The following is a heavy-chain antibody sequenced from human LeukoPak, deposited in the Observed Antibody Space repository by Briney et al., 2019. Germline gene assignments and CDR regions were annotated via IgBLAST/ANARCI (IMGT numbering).Heavy chain of an antibody. CDR2: IYYSGST. V-gene: IGHV4-39*01. CDR1: GGSISSSSYY. Sequence: PSETLSLTCTVSGGSISSSSYYWGWLRQPPGTGLEWIGSIYYSGSTYYNPSLKSRVTISVDTSKNQFSLKLSSVTAADTAVYYCANIAAAGNYYYGMDVWGQGTTVTVSS. CDR3: ANIAAAGNYYYGMDV. J-gene: IGHJ6*02. D-gene: IGHD6-13*01.